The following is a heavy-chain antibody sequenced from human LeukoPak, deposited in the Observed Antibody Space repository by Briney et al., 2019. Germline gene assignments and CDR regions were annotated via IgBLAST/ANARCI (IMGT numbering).Heavy chain of an antibody. Sequence: PQTLCLTPAVSGDSVGTSASGNRRWNRVRQRPTKSLEWIGEIYPSGGTHTTPPLRRRVTMSPDRSKNQLTRNVRSVTAADTAVYYGVRDVDDGNYALAFWGQGTLVTFSS. CDR3: VRDVDDGNYALAF. CDR2: IYPSGGT. CDR1: GDSVGTSASGNRR. D-gene: IGHD1-7*01. J-gene: IGHJ4*02. V-gene: IGHV4-4*03.